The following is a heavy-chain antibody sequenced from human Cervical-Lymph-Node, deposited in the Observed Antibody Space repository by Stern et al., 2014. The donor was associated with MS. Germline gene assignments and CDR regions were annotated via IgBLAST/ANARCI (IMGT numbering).Heavy chain of an antibody. D-gene: IGHD3-22*01. V-gene: IGHV2-5*01. Sequence: QVTLRESGPTLMKTTQPLTLTCTFSGFSLSATGVGVAWIRQPPGKAPEWLGIIDWNDDKRYSPTLKSRLTIAKDTAKNQVVLTMTNMDPVDTATYYCAHSGYDSSGYSDFDYWGQGTLVTVSS. CDR3: AHSGYDSSGYSDFDY. J-gene: IGHJ4*02. CDR2: IDWNDDK. CDR1: GFSLSATGVG.